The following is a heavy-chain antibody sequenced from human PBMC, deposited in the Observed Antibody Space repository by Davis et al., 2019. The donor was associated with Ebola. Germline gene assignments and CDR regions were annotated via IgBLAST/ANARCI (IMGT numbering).Heavy chain of an antibody. CDR2: ISAYNGNT. CDR3: ARGLSYNWNYWGWFDP. J-gene: IGHJ5*02. D-gene: IGHD1-7*01. Sequence: ASVKVSCKASGYTFTSYGISWVRQAPGQGLEWMGWISAYNGNTNYAQKLQGRVTMTTDTSTSTAYMELRSLRSDDTAVYYCARGLSYNWNYWGWFDPWGQGTLVTVSS. V-gene: IGHV1-18*01. CDR1: GYTFTSYG.